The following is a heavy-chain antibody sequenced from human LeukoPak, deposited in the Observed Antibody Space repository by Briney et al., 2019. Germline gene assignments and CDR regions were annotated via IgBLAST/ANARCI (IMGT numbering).Heavy chain of an antibody. D-gene: IGHD3-10*02. J-gene: IGHJ4*02. CDR3: ARVSPHTMYYFDY. CDR1: AGSISSSNW. CDR2: IYHSGST. Sequence: SETLSLTCAASAGSISSSNWWSWVRQPPGKGLEWIGEIYHSGSTNYNPSLKSRVTISVDTSKNQFSLKLSSVTAADTAVYFCARVSPHTMYYFDYWGQGTLVTVSS. V-gene: IGHV4-4*02.